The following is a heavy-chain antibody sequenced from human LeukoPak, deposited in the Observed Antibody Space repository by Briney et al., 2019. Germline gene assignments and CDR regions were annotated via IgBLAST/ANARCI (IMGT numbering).Heavy chain of an antibody. CDR2: LYHSATT. D-gene: IGHD4-17*01. V-gene: IGHV4-38-2*01. Sequence: SDTLSLICGVSSYSITSGYSWGWIRQPPGDGLEWSERLYHSATTYYNPSLTSRVTISVDTSKNQFSLKLSSVTAADTAVYYCARPPDSSDYGAAFDFWGQGTLVTVSS. J-gene: IGHJ4*02. CDR3: ARPPDSSDYGAAFDF. CDR1: SYSITSGYS.